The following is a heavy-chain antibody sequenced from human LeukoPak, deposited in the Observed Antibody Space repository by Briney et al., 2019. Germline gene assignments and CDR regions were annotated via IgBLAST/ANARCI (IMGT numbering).Heavy chain of an antibody. J-gene: IGHJ6*02. Sequence: PGGSLRLSCAASGFTFSNYAMHWVRQAPGKGLEWVAVISYDGSNKYYADSVKGRFTISRDNSKNTLYLQMNSLRAEDTAVYYCAKDWSYYGSGSSIRVTDYYYYYGMDVWGQGTTVTVSS. CDR1: GFTFSNYA. D-gene: IGHD3-10*01. CDR2: ISYDGSNK. V-gene: IGHV3-30-3*01. CDR3: AKDWSYYGSGSSIRVTDYYYYYGMDV.